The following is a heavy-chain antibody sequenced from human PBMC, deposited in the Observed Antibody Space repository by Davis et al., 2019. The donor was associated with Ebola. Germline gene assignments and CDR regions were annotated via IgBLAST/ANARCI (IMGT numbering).Heavy chain of an antibody. CDR2: IWYDGRNK. Sequence: GGSLRLSCAASGFTFSSYGLHWVRQPPGKGLEWVAVIWYDGRNKYYADSVKDRFTISRDNSKNSLYLQMNNLRAEDTAVYYCACVYGSGSYFYYYHDMDVWGQGTTVTVSS. D-gene: IGHD3-10*01. V-gene: IGHV3-33*01. J-gene: IGHJ6*02. CDR3: ACVYGSGSYFYYYHDMDV. CDR1: GFTFSSYG.